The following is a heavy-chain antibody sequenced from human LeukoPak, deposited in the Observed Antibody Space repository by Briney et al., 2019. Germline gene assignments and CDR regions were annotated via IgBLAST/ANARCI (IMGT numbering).Heavy chain of an antibody. Sequence: SETLSLTCTVSGASISSYYWRWIRQPPGPGLEWIGYIYYSGSSNYNPYLKSRVTISVDTSKNQFSLRLSSVTAADTAVYYCARHRYYYDSSGYYYQPWGQGTLVTVSS. CDR2: IYYSGSS. CDR1: GASISSYY. V-gene: IGHV4-59*01. D-gene: IGHD3-22*01. CDR3: ARHRYYYDSSGYYYQP. J-gene: IGHJ5*02.